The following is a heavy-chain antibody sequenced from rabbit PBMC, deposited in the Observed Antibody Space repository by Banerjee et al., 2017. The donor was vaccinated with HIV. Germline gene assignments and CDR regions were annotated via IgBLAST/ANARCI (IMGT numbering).Heavy chain of an antibody. CDR1: GFSFSSSYW. Sequence: QEQLEESGGDLVKPEGSLTLTCTASGFSFSSSYWICWVRQAPGKGLEWIGCIYTGSDSAYYASWAKGRFTISKTSSTTVTLQMTSLTAADTATYFCAREGYAAYAGYDYWDLWGQGTLVTVS. CDR2: IYTGSDSA. CDR3: AREGYAAYAGYDYWDL. D-gene: IGHD6-1*01. J-gene: IGHJ3*01. V-gene: IGHV1S45*01.